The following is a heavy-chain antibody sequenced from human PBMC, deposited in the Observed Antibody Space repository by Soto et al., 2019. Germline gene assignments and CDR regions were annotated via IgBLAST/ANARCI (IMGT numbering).Heavy chain of an antibody. CDR3: ARAATDYGFDY. J-gene: IGHJ4*02. V-gene: IGHV4-34*01. CDR1: GGSFSGYY. Sequence: QVQLQQWGAGLLKPSETLSLTCAVYGGSFSGYYWSWIRQPPGKGLEWIGEINHSGSTNYNPSLKRRVTISVDTSKNQFSLKLSSMTAADTAVYYCARAATDYGFDYWGQGTLVTVSS. CDR2: INHSGST. D-gene: IGHD4-17*01.